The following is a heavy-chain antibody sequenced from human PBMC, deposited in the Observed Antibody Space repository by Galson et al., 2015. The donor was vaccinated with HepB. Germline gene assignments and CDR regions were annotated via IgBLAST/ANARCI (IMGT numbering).Heavy chain of an antibody. J-gene: IGHJ4*02. Sequence: CAISGDSVSSKSAAWNWIRQSPSRGLEWLGRTYYRSKWYYEYTVSVKSRVTINPDTSKNQVSLHLNSVTPDDTAVYLCARSTGDLDYWGQGSQVTVSS. D-gene: IGHD7-27*01. V-gene: IGHV6-1*01. CDR3: ARSTGDLDY. CDR2: TYYRSKWYY. CDR1: GDSVSSKSAA.